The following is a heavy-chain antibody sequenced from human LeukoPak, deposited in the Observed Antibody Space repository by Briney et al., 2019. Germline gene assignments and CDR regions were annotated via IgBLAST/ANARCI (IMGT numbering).Heavy chain of an antibody. Sequence: PGGSLRLSCAASGFTFSSYSMDWVRQAPGKGLEWVANIKQDGSEKYYVDSVKGRFTISRDNAKNSLYLQMNSLRGEDTAVYYCAELGITMIGGVWGKGTTVTISS. D-gene: IGHD3-10*02. CDR1: GFTFSSYS. CDR3: AELGITMIGGV. CDR2: IKQDGSEK. V-gene: IGHV3-7*01. J-gene: IGHJ6*04.